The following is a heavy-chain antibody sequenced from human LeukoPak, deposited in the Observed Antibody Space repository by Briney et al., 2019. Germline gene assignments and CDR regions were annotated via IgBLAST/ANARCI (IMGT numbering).Heavy chain of an antibody. CDR3: AKQSPGSSWYGDYFDY. J-gene: IGHJ4*02. V-gene: IGHV3-9*01. D-gene: IGHD6-13*01. CDR1: GFTFDDYA. Sequence: PGRSLRLSCAASGFTFDDYAMHWVRQAPGKGLEWVSGISWNSGSIGYADSVKGRFTISRDNAKNSLYLQMNSLRAEDTALYYCAKQSPGSSWYGDYFDYWGQGTLVTVSS. CDR2: ISWNSGSI.